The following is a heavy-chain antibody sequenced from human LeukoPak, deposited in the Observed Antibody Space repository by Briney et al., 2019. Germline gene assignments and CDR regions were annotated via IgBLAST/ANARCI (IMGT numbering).Heavy chain of an antibody. CDR2: INHSGST. D-gene: IGHD3-10*01. V-gene: IGHV4-34*01. CDR3: ARDSGTTGEVRFDP. CDR1: GGSFSGYY. J-gene: IGHJ5*02. Sequence: SETLSLTCAVYGGSFSGYYWSWIRQPPGKGLEWIGEINHSGSTNYNPSLKSRVTMSLDTSKNQFSLKLSSVTAADTAVYYCARDSGTTGEVRFDPWGQGTLVTVST.